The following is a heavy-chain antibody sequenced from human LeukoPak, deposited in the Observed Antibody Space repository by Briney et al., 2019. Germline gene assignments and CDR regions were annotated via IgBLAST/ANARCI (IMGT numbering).Heavy chain of an antibody. J-gene: IGHJ4*02. V-gene: IGHV5-51*01. CDR3: ARLSGGSH. D-gene: IGHD2-15*01. CDR2: IFPADSNT. Sequence: ESLTLSCKPSGYSFASSWIGWVRQMPGKGLEWMGTIFPADSNTRYGPSFQGQVTISVDKSISTAYLQWSSLKASDTAMYYCARLSGGSHWGQGTLVTVSS. CDR1: GYSFASSW.